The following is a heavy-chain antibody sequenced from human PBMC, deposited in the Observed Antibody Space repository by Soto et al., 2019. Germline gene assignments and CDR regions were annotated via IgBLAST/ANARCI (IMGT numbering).Heavy chain of an antibody. CDR1: GFSLSTNGVG. D-gene: IGHD3-10*01. J-gene: IGHJ4*02. CDR3: AHRRGFRGITFAY. Sequence: QITLKESGPTLVKPTQTLTLTCTFSGFSLSTNGVGVGWIRQPPGKALEWLALIYWDDDKRYSPSLKSRLTLTKDPSKNPVVLTMTNMDPVDTASYYCAHRRGFRGITFAYWGQGMLVTVSS. V-gene: IGHV2-5*02. CDR2: IYWDDDK.